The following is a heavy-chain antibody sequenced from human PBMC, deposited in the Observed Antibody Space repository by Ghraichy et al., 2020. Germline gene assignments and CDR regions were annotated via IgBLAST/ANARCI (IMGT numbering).Heavy chain of an antibody. CDR1: GFTFSTYT. J-gene: IGHJ4*02. D-gene: IGHD3-22*01. Sequence: GGSLRLSCAASGFTFSTYTMTWIRQAPGKGLECVSCISNTVCVTYYAYSVKVRFTISRDNSKNMLFLQMNSLRAEDTAIYYCEKVHGSTGHYWGQGTLVTVSS. CDR2: ISNTVCVT. CDR3: EKVHGSTGHY. V-gene: IGHV3-23*01.